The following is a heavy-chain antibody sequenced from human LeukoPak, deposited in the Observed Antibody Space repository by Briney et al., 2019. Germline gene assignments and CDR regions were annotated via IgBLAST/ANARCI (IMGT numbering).Heavy chain of an antibody. CDR3: ARAKRNGFDI. V-gene: IGHV3-9*01. Sequence: GGSLRLSCAASGFTFDDYAMHWVRQAPGKGLEWVSGISWNSGSIAYADSVKGRFTISRDNAKNSLYLQMNSLRAEDTAVYYCARAKRNGFDIWGQGTMVTVSS. J-gene: IGHJ3*02. CDR2: ISWNSGSI. CDR1: GFTFDDYA.